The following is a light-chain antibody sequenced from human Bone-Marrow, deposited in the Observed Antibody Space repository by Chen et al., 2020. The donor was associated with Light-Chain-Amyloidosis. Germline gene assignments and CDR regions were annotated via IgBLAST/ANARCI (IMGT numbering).Light chain of an antibody. CDR3: QQYGSSPPT. CDR2: GAS. V-gene: IGKV3-20*01. J-gene: IGKJ1*01. CDR1: QSVSSSY. Sequence: EIVLTQSPGTLSLSPGERATLSCRASQSVSSSYLAWYQQTPGQAPRLLIYGASSRATGIPDRFSGSGSGTDFTLTISRLEPEDFAVYYCQQYGSSPPTFGPGTKVEIK.